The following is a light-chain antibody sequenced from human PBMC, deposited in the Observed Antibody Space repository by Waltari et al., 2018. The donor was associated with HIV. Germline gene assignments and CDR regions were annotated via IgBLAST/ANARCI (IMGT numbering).Light chain of an antibody. Sequence: VVVTQSPLSLPVSLGQPASISCNSSQSLLYSDGNTYLNWFHQRPGQSPRRLIYRVSNRDSGVPDRCSGSGSGTDFALKISRVEAEDVGVYYCMQGTHWPITVGQGTRLEIK. V-gene: IGKV2-30*01. CDR2: RVS. CDR1: QSLLYSDGNTY. CDR3: MQGTHWPIT. J-gene: IGKJ5*01.